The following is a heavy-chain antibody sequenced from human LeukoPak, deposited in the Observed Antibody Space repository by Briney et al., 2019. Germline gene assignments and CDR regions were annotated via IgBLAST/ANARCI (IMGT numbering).Heavy chain of an antibody. J-gene: IGHJ4*01. CDR3: GREIFGSGRYPDF. CDR1: GFSFDTYA. V-gene: IGHV3-33*01. CDR2: IWHDGSHK. D-gene: IGHD3-10*01. Sequence: GGSLRLSCAASGFSFDTYAMHWVRQAPGQGLEWVALIWHDGSHKFYSNSVRGQFTISRDNSKNTVYLQMNNLRPDDTAVYYCGREIFGSGRYPDFLGQGTLVTVPS.